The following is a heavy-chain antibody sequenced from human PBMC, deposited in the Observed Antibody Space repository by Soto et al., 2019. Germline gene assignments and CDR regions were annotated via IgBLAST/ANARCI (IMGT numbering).Heavy chain of an antibody. Sequence: PSETLSLTCAVSGYSISSGYYWGWIRQPPGKGLEWIGSIYHSGSTYYNPSLKSRVTISVDTSKNQFSLKLSSVTAADTAVYYCARDLTTVVTLNWFDPWGQGTLVTVSS. CDR3: ARDLTTVVTLNWFDP. J-gene: IGHJ5*02. D-gene: IGHD4-17*01. CDR2: IYHSGST. CDR1: GYSISSGYY. V-gene: IGHV4-38-2*02.